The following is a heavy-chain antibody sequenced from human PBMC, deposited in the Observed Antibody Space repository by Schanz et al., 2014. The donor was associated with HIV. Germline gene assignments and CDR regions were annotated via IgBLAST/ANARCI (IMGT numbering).Heavy chain of an antibody. Sequence: QLQLQESGPGLVKPSQTLSLTCTVTGGSISSGNYYWSWIRHLPGKGLEWIGCIYHSGSTYNSASTYKNPSLKSRLNMSVDTSKNQFSLKLSSVTAADTAIYYCARGAGGGDYYDSSDYPYCFDYWGRGTPVTVSP. V-gene: IGHV4-30-4*01. D-gene: IGHD3-22*01. CDR2: IYHSGST. J-gene: IGHJ4*02. CDR1: GGSISSGNYY. CDR3: ARGAGGGDYYDSSDYPYCFDY.